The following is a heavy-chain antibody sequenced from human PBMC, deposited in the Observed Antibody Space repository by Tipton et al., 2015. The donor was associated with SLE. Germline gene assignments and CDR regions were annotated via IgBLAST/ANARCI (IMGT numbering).Heavy chain of an antibody. Sequence: TLSLTCTVSGGSISSSSYYWGWIRQPPGKGLEWIGYIYYSGSTYYNPSLKSRVTISVDTSKNQFSLKLSSMTAADTAVYYCARGDCSSTSCLDYWGQGTLVTVSS. V-gene: IGHV4-39*07. J-gene: IGHJ4*02. D-gene: IGHD2-2*01. CDR2: IYYSGST. CDR3: ARGDCSSTSCLDY. CDR1: GGSISSSSYY.